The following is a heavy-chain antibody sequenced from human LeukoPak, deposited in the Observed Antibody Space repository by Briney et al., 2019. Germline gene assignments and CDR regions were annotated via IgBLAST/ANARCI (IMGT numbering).Heavy chain of an antibody. CDR2: INHSGST. CDR3: ARSATVRNYYSYYGMDV. Sequence: PSETLSLTCAVYGGSFSGYYWSWIRQPPGKGLEWIGEINHSGSTNYNPSLKSRVTISVDTSKNEFSLKLSSVTAADTAVYYCARSATVRNYYSYYGMDVWGQGPTVTVSS. CDR1: GGSFSGYY. D-gene: IGHD4-17*01. J-gene: IGHJ6*02. V-gene: IGHV4-34*01.